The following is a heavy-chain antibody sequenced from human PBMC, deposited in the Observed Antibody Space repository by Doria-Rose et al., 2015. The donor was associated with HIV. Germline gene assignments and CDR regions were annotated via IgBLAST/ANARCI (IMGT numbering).Heavy chain of an antibody. J-gene: IGHJ2*01. V-gene: IGHV3-9*01. CDR3: VKDMAVAGIFWYFDV. D-gene: IGHD6-19*01. CDR1: GFTFEHYA. Sequence: VESGGGLAQPGRSLTLSCTASGFTFEHYAMHWVRQVPGKGLEWVSGITWNSDTKGYAESVKGRFSISRDNARNSLYLEMNSLRIEDTAFYFCVKDMAVAGIFWYFDVWGRGTLVSVSS. CDR2: ITWNSDTK.